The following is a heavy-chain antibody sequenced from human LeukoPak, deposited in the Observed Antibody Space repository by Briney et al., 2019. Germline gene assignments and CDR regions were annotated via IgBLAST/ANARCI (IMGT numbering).Heavy chain of an antibody. V-gene: IGHV3-23*01. D-gene: IGHD2-2*01. J-gene: IGHJ4*02. CDR1: GFTFNNYA. CDR2: IGASGGST. Sequence: PGGSLRLSCAASGFTFNNYAMGWVRQAPGKGLEWVSVIGASGGSTYYADSVKGRFTISRDNSKNTLYLQMNSLRAEDTAVYYCAKDRSCNKTSCLGVSDYWGQGTLVTVSS. CDR3: AKDRSCNKTSCLGVSDY.